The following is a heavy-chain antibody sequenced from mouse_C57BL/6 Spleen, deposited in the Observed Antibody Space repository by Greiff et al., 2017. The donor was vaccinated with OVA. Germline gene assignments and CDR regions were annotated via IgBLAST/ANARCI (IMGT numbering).Heavy chain of an antibody. V-gene: IGHV1-39*01. CDR2: INPNYGTT. CDR3: AREITTGVEGYFDY. D-gene: IGHD1-1*01. CDR1: GYSFTDYN. J-gene: IGHJ2*01. Sequence: VHVKQSGPELVKPGASVQISCKASGYSFTDYNMNWVKQSNGKSLEWIGVINPNYGTTSYNQKFKGKATLTVDQSSSTAYMQLNSLTAEDSAVYYCAREITTGVEGYFDYWGQGTTLTVSS.